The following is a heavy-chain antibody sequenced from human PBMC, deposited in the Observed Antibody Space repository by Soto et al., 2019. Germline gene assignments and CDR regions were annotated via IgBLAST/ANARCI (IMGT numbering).Heavy chain of an antibody. J-gene: IGHJ6*02. D-gene: IGHD2-15*01. V-gene: IGHV5-51*01. Sequence: PGESLKIACRGYGYSFTSYWSGWVRQMPGKGLEWMGIIYPGDSDTRYSPSFQGQVPISADKSISTAYLQWSSLKASDTAMYYCARPKCSGGSCYNSPYYYYGMDVWGQGTTVTVSS. CDR1: GYSFTSYW. CDR3: ARPKCSGGSCYNSPYYYYGMDV. CDR2: IYPGDSDT.